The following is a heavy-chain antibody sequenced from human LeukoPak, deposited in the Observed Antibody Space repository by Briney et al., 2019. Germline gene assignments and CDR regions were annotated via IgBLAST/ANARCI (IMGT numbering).Heavy chain of an antibody. CDR2: ISGSGGST. CDR3: ARADRNDILTGYYTGYNTDDYYYMDV. V-gene: IGHV3-23*01. D-gene: IGHD3-9*01. Sequence: GGSLRLSCAASGFTFSSYAMSWVRQAPGKGLEWVSAISGSGGSTYYADSVKGRFTISRDNAKNSLYLQMNSLRAEDTAVYYCARADRNDILTGYYTGYNTDDYYYMDVWGKGTTVTVSS. CDR1: GFTFSSYA. J-gene: IGHJ6*03.